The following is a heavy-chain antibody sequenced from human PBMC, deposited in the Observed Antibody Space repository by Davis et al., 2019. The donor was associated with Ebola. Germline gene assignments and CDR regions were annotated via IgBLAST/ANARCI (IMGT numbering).Heavy chain of an antibody. V-gene: IGHV1-2*04. CDR2: INPNSGGT. CDR3: ARDRQLPDYYYYGMDV. D-gene: IGHD2-2*01. CDR1: GYTLTGYY. Sequence: ASVKVSCKASGYTLTGYYMHWVRQAPGQGLEWMGWINPNSGGTNYAQKFQGWVTMTRDTSISTAYMELSRLRSDDTAVYYCARDRQLPDYYYYGMDVWGQGTTVTVSS. J-gene: IGHJ6*02.